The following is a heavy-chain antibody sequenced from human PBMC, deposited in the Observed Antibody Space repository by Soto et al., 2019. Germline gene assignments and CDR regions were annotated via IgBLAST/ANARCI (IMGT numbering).Heavy chain of an antibody. D-gene: IGHD2-21*02. Sequence: QVQLQESGPGLVRPSETLSLTCTVSGGSVSSSSHYWRWIRQSPVKGLEWIGYVYYNGYTHYNPSLRGRVTISADTSNNQFSLTLESVTAADTAVYYCARDHIATAGTLDFWGQGTLVTVSS. CDR2: VYYNGYT. CDR3: ARDHIATAGTLDF. J-gene: IGHJ4*02. CDR1: GGSVSSSSHY. V-gene: IGHV4-61*01.